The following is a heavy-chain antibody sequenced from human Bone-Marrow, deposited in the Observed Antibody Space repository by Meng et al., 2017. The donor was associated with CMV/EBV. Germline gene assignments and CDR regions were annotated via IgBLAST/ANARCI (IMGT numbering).Heavy chain of an antibody. Sequence: ASVKVSCKASGYTFTTYDIYWVRQTTGQGLEWMGWINPNNGNTGYAQKFQGRVTITRNPSISTAYMALSTLTSEDTAMYYCASSVGRLGYCSSTSCNDAFDIWGQGTMVTV. CDR3: ASSVGRLGYCSSTSCNDAFDI. V-gene: IGHV1-8*03. J-gene: IGHJ3*02. CDR1: GYTFTTYD. CDR2: INPNNGNT. D-gene: IGHD2-2*01.